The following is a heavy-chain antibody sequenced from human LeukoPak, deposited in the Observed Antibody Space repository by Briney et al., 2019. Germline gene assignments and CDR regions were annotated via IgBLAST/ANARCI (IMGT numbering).Heavy chain of an antibody. CDR2: IYPGDSDT. CDR3: ARHLSPGSSGSPFDY. J-gene: IGHJ4*02. V-gene: IGHV5-51*01. D-gene: IGHD3-10*01. Sequence: GESLKISCKGSGYSFTNYWIAWVRQMPGKGLDWMGIIYPGDSDTRYSPSFEGQVTISADKSISTSYLQWSSLKASDTAIYYCARHLSPGSSGSPFDYWGQGTLVTVSS. CDR1: GYSFTNYW.